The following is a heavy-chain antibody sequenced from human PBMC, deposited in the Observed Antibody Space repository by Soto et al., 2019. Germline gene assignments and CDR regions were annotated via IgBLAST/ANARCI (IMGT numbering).Heavy chain of an antibody. CDR1: GFTFSSYG. CDR3: ARDSDSSSSPANFPFDP. Sequence: PGGSLRLSCAASGFTFSSYGMHWVRQAPGKGLEWVAVIWYDGSNKYYADSVKGRFTISRDNSKNTLYLQMNSLRAEDTAVYYCARDSDSSSSPANFPFDPWGQGTLVTVSS. V-gene: IGHV3-33*01. CDR2: IWYDGSNK. D-gene: IGHD6-6*01. J-gene: IGHJ5*02.